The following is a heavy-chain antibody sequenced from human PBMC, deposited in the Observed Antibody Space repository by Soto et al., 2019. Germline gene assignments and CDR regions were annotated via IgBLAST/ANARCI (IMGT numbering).Heavy chain of an antibody. Sequence: GGSLRLSCAASGFTFSSYAMSWVRQAPGKGLEWVSAISGSGGSTYYADSVKGRFTISRDNSKNTLYLQMNSLRAEDTAVYYCAKDIGFGRVTNYFDYWGQGTLVTVSS. J-gene: IGHJ4*02. CDR1: GFTFSSYA. V-gene: IGHV3-23*01. D-gene: IGHD4-17*01. CDR3: AKDIGFGRVTNYFDY. CDR2: ISGSGGST.